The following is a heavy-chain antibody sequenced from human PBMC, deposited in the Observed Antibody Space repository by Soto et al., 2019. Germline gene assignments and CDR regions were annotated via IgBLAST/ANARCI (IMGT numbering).Heavy chain of an antibody. CDR2: ISGSGGST. CDR1: GFTFSSYA. CDR3: AKATAAAGTSSWFDP. J-gene: IGHJ5*02. Sequence: GGSLRLSCAASGFTFSSYAMNWVRQAPGKGLEWVSAISGSGGSTYYADSVKGRFTISRDNSKNTLYLQMNSLRAEDTAVYYCAKATAAAGTSSWFDPWGQGXLVTVSS. D-gene: IGHD6-13*01. V-gene: IGHV3-23*01.